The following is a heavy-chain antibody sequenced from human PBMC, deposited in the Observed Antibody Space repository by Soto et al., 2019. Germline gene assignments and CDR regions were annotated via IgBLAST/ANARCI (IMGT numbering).Heavy chain of an antibody. CDR2: MHYSGST. D-gene: IGHD3-16*01. CDR3: VRYVSGSNARWFGP. CDR1: GYSISSANC. J-gene: IGHJ5*02. Sequence: PSETLSLTCAVSGYSISSANCWGWIRQPPGKGLEWIGYMHYSGSTHYSPSLRSRVTLSADTSKNQFSLTLSSVTAVDTAVYYCVRYVSGSNARWFGPWGQGTLVTV. V-gene: IGHV4-28*01.